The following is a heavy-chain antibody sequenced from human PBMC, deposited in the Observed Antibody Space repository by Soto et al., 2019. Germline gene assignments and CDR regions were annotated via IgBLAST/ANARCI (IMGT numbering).Heavy chain of an antibody. CDR3: ARFYDDYLIDAFDI. V-gene: IGHV3-48*03. D-gene: IGHD4-17*01. J-gene: IGHJ3*02. CDR1: EFTLSNYE. Sequence: EAQLVESGGGLVQPGGSLRLSCAAFEFTLSNYEMDWVRQAPGKGLEWVSHIGRRGSPIYYADSLKGRFTISRDNAKNSVFLQMNSMRPEDTSVYYCARFYDDYLIDAFDIWGQGTMVSVSS. CDR2: IGRRGSPI.